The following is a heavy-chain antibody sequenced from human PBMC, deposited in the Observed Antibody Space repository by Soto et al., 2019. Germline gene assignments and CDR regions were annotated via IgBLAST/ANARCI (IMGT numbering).Heavy chain of an antibody. V-gene: IGHV3-30-3*01. CDR1: GFTFSSHA. J-gene: IGHJ4*02. D-gene: IGHD3-16*01. Sequence: QVQLVESGGGVVKPGRSLKLSCAASGFTFSSHAMHWVRQAPGRGLEWVAGISYDRNNKFYADSVKGRFTLSRDNSKRTLDLQMNSLRVDDTALYDRARDLGGSQLDYWGQGTLVTVSS. CDR2: ISYDRNNK. CDR3: ARDLGGSQLDY.